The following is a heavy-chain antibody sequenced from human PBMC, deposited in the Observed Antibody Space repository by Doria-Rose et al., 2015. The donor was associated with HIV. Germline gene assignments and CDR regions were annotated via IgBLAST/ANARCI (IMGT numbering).Heavy chain of an antibody. J-gene: IGHJ4*02. CDR3: ARIKSSRWYHKYYFDF. CDR1: GVSLSSPGMG. CDR2: IFSDDER. V-gene: IGHV2-26*01. D-gene: IGHD6-13*01. Sequence: QESGPVLVKPTETLTLTCTVFGVSLSSPGMGVSWIRQPPGKVLEWLANIFSDDERSYKTSLKSRLTISRGTSKSQVVLTMTDMDPVDTATYYCARIKSSRWYHKYYFDFWGQGTLVIVSA.